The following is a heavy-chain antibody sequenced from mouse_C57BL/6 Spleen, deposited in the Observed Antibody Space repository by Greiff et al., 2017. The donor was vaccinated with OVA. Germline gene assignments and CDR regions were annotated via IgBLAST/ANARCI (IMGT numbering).Heavy chain of an antibody. V-gene: IGHV1-52*01. J-gene: IGHJ4*01. CDR2: IDPSDSET. D-gene: IGHD3-2*02. CDR1: GYTFTSYW. CDR3: ATTAQATYYYAMDY. Sequence: VQLQQPGAELVRPGSSVKLSCKASGYTFTSYWMHWVKQRPIQGLEWIGNIDPSDSETHYNQKFKDKATLTVDKSSSTAYMQLSSLTSEDSAVYYCATTAQATYYYAMDYWGQGTSVTVSS.